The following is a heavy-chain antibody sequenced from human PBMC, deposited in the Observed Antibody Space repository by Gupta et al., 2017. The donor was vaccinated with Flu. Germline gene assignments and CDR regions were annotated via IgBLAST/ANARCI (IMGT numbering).Heavy chain of an antibody. CDR1: GFTFRSYW. J-gene: IGHJ4*02. Sequence: GESGGGLVQPGGSLRLSCAASGFTFRSYWLHWVRQAPEKGLVWVSRINGDGSRTNYADSVKSRFTISRDNAQNTVYLQMHSLSAEDTAVYYCARGHPGGWYVDDGGQGTLVAVSS. D-gene: IGHD6-19*01. V-gene: IGHV3-74*01. CDR2: INGDGSRT. CDR3: ARGHPGGWYVDD.